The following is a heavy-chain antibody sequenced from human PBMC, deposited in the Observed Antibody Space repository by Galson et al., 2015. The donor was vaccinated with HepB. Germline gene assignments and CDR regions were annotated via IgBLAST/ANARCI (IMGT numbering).Heavy chain of an antibody. Sequence: SLRLSCAASGFTFSSYWMSWVRQAPGKGLEWVANIKQDGSEKYYVDSVKGRFTISRDNAKNSLYLQMNSLRAEDTAVYYCASSDFWSGYEDAFDIWGQGTMVTVSS. CDR2: IKQDGSEK. V-gene: IGHV3-7*03. J-gene: IGHJ3*02. D-gene: IGHD3-3*01. CDR1: GFTFSSYW. CDR3: ASSDFWSGYEDAFDI.